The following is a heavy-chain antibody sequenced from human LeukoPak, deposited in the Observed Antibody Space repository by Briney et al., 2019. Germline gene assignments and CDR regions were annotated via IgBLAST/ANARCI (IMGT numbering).Heavy chain of an antibody. Sequence: GGSLRLSCAASGFSLSTFAMTWVRQPRGKGLEWVSTLSGSHGNTHYADSVKGRFTISRDISKNTLYLQMNSLRGEDTAVYYCAKEREVPSVGSCFDSWGQGTLVTVSS. D-gene: IGHD2-2*01. V-gene: IGHV3-23*01. CDR2: LSGSHGNT. CDR1: GFSLSTFA. CDR3: AKEREVPSVGSCFDS. J-gene: IGHJ4*02.